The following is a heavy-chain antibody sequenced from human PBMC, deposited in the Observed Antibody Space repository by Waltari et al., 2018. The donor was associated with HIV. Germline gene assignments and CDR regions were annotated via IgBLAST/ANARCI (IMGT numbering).Heavy chain of an antibody. CDR2: INHRGST. D-gene: IGHD2-15*01. CDR3: ASEGYCSGGSCPLGMDV. CDR1: GGSFSGYY. J-gene: IGHJ6*02. V-gene: IGHV4-34*01. Sequence: QVQLQQWGAGLLKPSETLSLTCAVYGGSFSGYYWSWIRQPPGKGLEWIGEINHRGSTNYTPSLKSRVTISVDTSKNQFSLKLSSVTAADTAVYYCASEGYCSGGSCPLGMDVWGQGTTVTVSS.